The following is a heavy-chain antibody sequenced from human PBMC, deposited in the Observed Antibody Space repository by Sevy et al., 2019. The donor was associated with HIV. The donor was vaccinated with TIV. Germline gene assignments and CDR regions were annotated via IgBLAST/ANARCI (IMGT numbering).Heavy chain of an antibody. V-gene: IGHV3-30*14. CDR3: ARDRGEILHSAFDY. J-gene: IGHJ4*02. Sequence: GGSLRLSCAASGFTFSDYSMHWVRQAPGKGLEWVAVISYDGRNYKYNVDSVKGRFTISRDNSKNTLFLQMNSLRAEDSAIYYCARDRGEILHSAFDYCGPGTLVTVSS. D-gene: IGHD3-16*01. CDR2: ISYDGRNYK. CDR1: GFTFSDYS.